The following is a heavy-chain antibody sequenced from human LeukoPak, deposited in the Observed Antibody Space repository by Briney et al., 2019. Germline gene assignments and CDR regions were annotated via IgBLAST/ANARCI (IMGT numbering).Heavy chain of an antibody. V-gene: IGHV1-2*02. CDR2: INPNSGGT. D-gene: IGHD6-6*01. J-gene: IGHJ4*02. Sequence: ASVKVSCKASGYTFTSYYMHWVRQAPGQGLEWMGWINPNSGGTNYAQKFQGRVTMTRDTSISTAYMELSRLRSDDTAVYYCARDIAARTYNFDYWGQGTLVTVSS. CDR3: ARDIAARTYNFDY. CDR1: GYTFTSYY.